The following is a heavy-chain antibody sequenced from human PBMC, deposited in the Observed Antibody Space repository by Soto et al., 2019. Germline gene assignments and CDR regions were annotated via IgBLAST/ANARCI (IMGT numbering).Heavy chain of an antibody. V-gene: IGHV4-59*01. CDR3: ARVPILGDSSSWAYYYYYGMDV. D-gene: IGHD6-13*01. Sequence: PSETLSLTCTVSGGSISPYYWSWIRQPPGKGLEWVGYIYFGGTTTYNPSLKSRVTISVGASKNQFSLKLSSVTAADTAVYYCARVPILGDSSSWAYYYYYGMDVWGQGTTVTVSS. J-gene: IGHJ6*02. CDR1: GGSISPYY. CDR2: IYFGGTT.